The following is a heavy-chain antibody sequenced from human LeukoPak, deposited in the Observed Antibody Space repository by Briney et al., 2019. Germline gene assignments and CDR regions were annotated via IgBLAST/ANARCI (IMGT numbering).Heavy chain of an antibody. CDR2: ISGRGDST. CDR3: AKEGYYYGSGSYPYGDY. Sequence: GGSLRLSCAASGFIFSNYAMSWVRQAPGKGLEWVSAISGRGDSTYYADSVKGRFTISRDNSKNTLYLQMNSLRAEDTAVYYCAKEGYYYGSGSYPYGDYWGQGTLVTVSS. D-gene: IGHD3-10*01. CDR1: GFIFSNYA. J-gene: IGHJ4*02. V-gene: IGHV3-23*01.